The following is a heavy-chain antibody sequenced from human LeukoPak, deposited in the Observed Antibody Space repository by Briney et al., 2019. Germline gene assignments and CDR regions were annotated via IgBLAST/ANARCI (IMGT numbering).Heavy chain of an antibody. CDR2: IHTSGST. V-gene: IGHV4-4*09. D-gene: IGHD3-10*01. CDR1: GGSISGYY. J-gene: IGHJ4*02. CDR3: ARQAYYSGSGSWTGFDY. Sequence: SETLSLTCTASGGSISGYYWSWIRQSPGKGLEWIGYIHTSGSTNYNPSLKSRVTTSVDTSKNQFALKLSSVTAADTAVYYCARQAYYSGSGSWTGFDYWGQGTLVTVSS.